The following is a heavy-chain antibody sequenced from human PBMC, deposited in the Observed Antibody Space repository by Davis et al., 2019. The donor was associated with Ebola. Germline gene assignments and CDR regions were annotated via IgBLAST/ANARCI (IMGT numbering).Heavy chain of an antibody. V-gene: IGHV3-30*03. Sequence: GESLKISCAASGFTFSSYGMHWVRQAPGKGLEWVAVISYDGSNKYYADSVKGRFTISRDNSKNTLYLQMNSLRAEDTAVYYCAREHCSSTSCYKRFWFDPWGQGTLVTVSS. CDR1: GFTFSSYG. J-gene: IGHJ5*02. CDR3: AREHCSSTSCYKRFWFDP. CDR2: ISYDGSNK. D-gene: IGHD2-2*01.